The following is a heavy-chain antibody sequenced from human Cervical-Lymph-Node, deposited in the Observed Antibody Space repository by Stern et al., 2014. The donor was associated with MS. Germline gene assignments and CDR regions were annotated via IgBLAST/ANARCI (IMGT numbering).Heavy chain of an antibody. Sequence: EVQLVESGAEVKKPGESLKISCKGSGYSFTSDWIGWVRQMPGQGLEWMGIIYPADSETKYSPSFQGQVTISADKSISTAYLQWSSLKASDTAMYYCARQAAAVETSFTYYGMDVWGQGTTVTVSS. CDR2: IYPADSET. V-gene: IGHV5-51*01. D-gene: IGHD6-13*01. J-gene: IGHJ6*02. CDR1: GYSFTSDW. CDR3: ARQAAAVETSFTYYGMDV.